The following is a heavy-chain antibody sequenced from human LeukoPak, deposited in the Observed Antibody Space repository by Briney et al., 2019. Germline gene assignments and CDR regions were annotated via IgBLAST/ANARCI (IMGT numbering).Heavy chain of an antibody. J-gene: IGHJ4*02. CDR3: ARVSGYDWESFYDY. D-gene: IGHD5-12*01. CDR2: IYHSGST. CDR1: GYSISSGYY. Sequence: PSETLSLTCTVSGYSISSGYYWGWIRQPPGKGLEWIGSIYHSGSTYYNPSLKSRVTISVDTSKNQFSLKLSSVTAADTAVYYCARVSGYDWESFYDYWGQGTLVTVSS. V-gene: IGHV4-38-2*02.